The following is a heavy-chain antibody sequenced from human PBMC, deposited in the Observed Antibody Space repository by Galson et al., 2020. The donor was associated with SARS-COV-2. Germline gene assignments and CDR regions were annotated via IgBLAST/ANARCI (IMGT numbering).Heavy chain of an antibody. Sequence: GGSLILSCAASGFTFSNYAIHWVREVPAKTQGPVAIIWYDGSNEYYADSVKGRFTISRDNSKNTLYLQMNSLRVEDTAMYYCATEYYWGQGTLVTVSS. J-gene: IGHJ4*02. CDR1: GFTFSNYA. CDR3: ATEYY. CDR2: IWYDGSNE. V-gene: IGHV3-33*01.